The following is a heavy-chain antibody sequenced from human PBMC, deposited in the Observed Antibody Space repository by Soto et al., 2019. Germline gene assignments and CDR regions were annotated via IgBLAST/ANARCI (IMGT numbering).Heavy chain of an antibody. D-gene: IGHD3-22*01. CDR2: IYYSGSP. CDR3: ARDCRLLYYDSSNYSRWLGRNWFDP. V-gene: IGHV4-61*01. Sequence: PSETLSLTCTVSGGSVSSNNYYWSWIRQPPGKGLEWIGNIYYSGSPNYNPSLKSRVTISVDTSKNQFSLKLSSVTAADTAAYYCARDCRLLYYDSSNYSRWLGRNWFDPWGQGTLVTVSS. J-gene: IGHJ5*02. CDR1: GGSVSSNNYY.